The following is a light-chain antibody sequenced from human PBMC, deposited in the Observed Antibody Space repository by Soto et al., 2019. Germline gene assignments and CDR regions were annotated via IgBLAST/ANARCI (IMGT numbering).Light chain of an antibody. CDR3: QQFGNSPWT. Sequence: VVSQSPVRLSLSPGERATLSCRASQSVPSTYFAWYQQKSGQPPRLLISGTSNRATGIPDRFSGSGSGRDFTLTISRLEPEDFAVYFCQQFGNSPWTFGQGTKVDIK. CDR1: QSVPSTY. CDR2: GTS. V-gene: IGKV3-20*01. J-gene: IGKJ1*01.